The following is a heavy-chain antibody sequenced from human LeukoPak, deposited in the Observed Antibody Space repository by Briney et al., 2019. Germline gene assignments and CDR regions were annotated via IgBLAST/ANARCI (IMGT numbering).Heavy chain of an antibody. CDR3: ARGEVPPHYFDF. Sequence: GASVKVSCKAPGYTFTSYYMHWVRQAPGQGLEWMGIINPSGGSTSYAQKFQGRVTITADESTSTAYMELSSLRSEDTAMYYCARGEVPPHYFDFWGQGTLVTVSS. CDR2: INPSGGST. V-gene: IGHV1-46*01. CDR1: GYTFTSYY. J-gene: IGHJ4*02.